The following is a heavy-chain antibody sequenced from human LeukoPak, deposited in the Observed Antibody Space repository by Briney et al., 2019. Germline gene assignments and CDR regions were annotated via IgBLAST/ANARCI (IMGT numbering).Heavy chain of an antibody. Sequence: SETLSLTCTVSGGSISSYYWSWIRQPPGKGLEWIGYIYYSGSTNYNPSLKSRVTISIDTSKNQFSLKLSSATAADTAVYYCARDRITMIVVPTHWFDPWGQGTLVTVSS. V-gene: IGHV4-59*12. D-gene: IGHD3-22*01. CDR2: IYYSGST. CDR1: GGSISSYY. CDR3: ARDRITMIVVPTHWFDP. J-gene: IGHJ5*02.